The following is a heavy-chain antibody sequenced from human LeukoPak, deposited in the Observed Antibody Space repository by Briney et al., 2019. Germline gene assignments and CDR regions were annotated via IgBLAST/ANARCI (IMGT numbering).Heavy chain of an antibody. Sequence: ASVKVSCKASGYTFTGYYMHWVRQAPGQGLEWMGWINPDSGGTNNAQKLQGRVTMTTDTSTSTAYMELRSLRSDDTAVYYCARVVGNYVWGSYRPEGCFDSWGQGTLVTVSS. CDR1: GYTFTGYY. V-gene: IGHV1-2*02. CDR3: ARVVGNYVWGSYRPEGCFDS. J-gene: IGHJ4*02. CDR2: INPDSGGT. D-gene: IGHD3-16*02.